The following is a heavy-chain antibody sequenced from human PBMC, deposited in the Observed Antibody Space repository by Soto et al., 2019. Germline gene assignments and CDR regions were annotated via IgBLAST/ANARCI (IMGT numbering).Heavy chain of an antibody. Sequence: SETLSLTCAVYGGSFSGYYWSWIRQPPGKGLEWIGEINHSGSTNYNPSLKSRVTISVDTSKNQFSLKLSSVTAADTAVYYCARGKFGGSTDVWGQGTTVTVSS. CDR2: INHSGST. J-gene: IGHJ6*02. D-gene: IGHD3-16*01. CDR1: GGSFSGYY. CDR3: ARGKFGGSTDV. V-gene: IGHV4-34*01.